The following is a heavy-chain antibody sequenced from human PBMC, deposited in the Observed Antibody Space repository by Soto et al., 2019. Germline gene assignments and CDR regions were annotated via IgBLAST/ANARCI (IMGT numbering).Heavy chain of an antibody. Sequence: GGSLRLSCAATGFTFSSHGMHWVRQAPGKGLEWVAVITYDGSNKYYGDSVKGRFTISRDNSKNTLHLQMNSLRAEDTAVYYCAKDREDCTNDVCTNYCDYWGQGTLVTVSS. CDR1: GFTFSSHG. J-gene: IGHJ4*02. CDR3: AKDREDCTNDVCTNYCDY. V-gene: IGHV3-30*18. D-gene: IGHD2-8*01. CDR2: ITYDGSNK.